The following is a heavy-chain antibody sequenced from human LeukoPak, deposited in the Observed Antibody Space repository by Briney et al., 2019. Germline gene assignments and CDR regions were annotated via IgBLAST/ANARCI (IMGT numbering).Heavy chain of an antibody. J-gene: IGHJ3*02. Sequence: SVKVSCKASGGTFSSYTISWVRQAPGQGLEWMGRIIPILGIANYAQKFQGRVTITADRSTSTAYMELSSLRSEDTAVYYCATEGIAAAVSDAFDIWGQGTMVTVSS. CDR1: GGTFSSYT. V-gene: IGHV1-69*02. CDR2: IIPILGIA. CDR3: ATEGIAAAVSDAFDI. D-gene: IGHD6-13*01.